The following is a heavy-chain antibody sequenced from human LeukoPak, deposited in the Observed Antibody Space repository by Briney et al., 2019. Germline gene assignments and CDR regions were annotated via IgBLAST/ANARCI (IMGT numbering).Heavy chain of an antibody. CDR1: GFTFSNAW. D-gene: IGHD2-21*02. J-gene: IGHJ4*02. V-gene: IGHV3-15*01. Sequence: PGGSLRLSCAVSGFTFSNAWMRGVRQAPGEGLEWVGRIKSRTDGVTTDYAAPVRGRFTISRDDSKNTLYLQMNSLKTEDTAVYYCTTDKAHCFCDCCVWDWGQGTLVTVSS. CDR3: TTDKAHCFCDCCVWD. CDR2: IKSRTDGVTT.